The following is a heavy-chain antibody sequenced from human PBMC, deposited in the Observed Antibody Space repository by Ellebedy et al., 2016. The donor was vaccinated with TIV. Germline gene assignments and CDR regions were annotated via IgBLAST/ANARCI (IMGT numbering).Heavy chain of an antibody. CDR3: ARDDDDILTGRNAMDV. CDR2: ISSSSSTI. V-gene: IGHV3-48*01. D-gene: IGHD3-9*01. J-gene: IGHJ6*02. Sequence: PGGSLRLSCAASGFTFSSYSMNWVRQAPGKGLEWVSYISSSSSTIYYADSVKGRFTISRDNAKTSLYLQMNSLRAEDTAVYYCARDDDDILTGRNAMDVWGQGTTVTVSS. CDR1: GFTFSSYS.